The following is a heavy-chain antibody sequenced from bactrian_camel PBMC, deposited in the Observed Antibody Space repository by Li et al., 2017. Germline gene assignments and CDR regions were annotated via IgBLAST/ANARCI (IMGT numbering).Heavy chain of an antibody. D-gene: IGHD6*01. J-gene: IGHJ6*01. CDR1: GSSYSSTC. CDR2: IDPDGTT. V-gene: IGHV3S53*01. Sequence: HVQLVESGGGSVQAGGSLRLSCAASGSSYSSTCMGWFRQAPGKEREGVAGIDPDGTTSYADSVKGRFTISYDDAKNVLYLQMNSLNAEDTAVYYCAAPGAHRGGGWSNPCGFGYWGQGTQVAVS. CDR3: AAPGAHRGGGWSNPCGFGY.